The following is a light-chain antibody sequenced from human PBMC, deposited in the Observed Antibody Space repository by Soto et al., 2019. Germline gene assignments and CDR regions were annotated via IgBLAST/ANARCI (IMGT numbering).Light chain of an antibody. CDR3: SSYTSSRAPFV. CDR2: DVR. CDR1: SSDVGGYNY. Sequence: QSALTQPASVSGSPGQSITISCTGTSSDVGGYNYVSWYQQHPGKAPKLMIYDVRNRPSGVSNRFSGSKSGTTASLNISGLQAEDEADYYCSSYTSSRAPFVFGTGTKLTVL. J-gene: IGLJ1*01. V-gene: IGLV2-14*01.